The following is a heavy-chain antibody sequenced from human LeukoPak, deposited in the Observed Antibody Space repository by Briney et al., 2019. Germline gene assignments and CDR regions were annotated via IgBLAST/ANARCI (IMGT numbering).Heavy chain of an antibody. J-gene: IGHJ6*03. D-gene: IGHD3-3*01. V-gene: IGHV3-7*01. Sequence: GGSLRLSCAASGFTVSSNYMSWVRQAPGKGLEWVANIKQDGSDKHFVDSVKGRVTISRDNARNSLYLQMNSLRAEDTAVYYCARGDFWSGYWYYYMDVWGKGTTVTVSS. CDR1: GFTVSSNY. CDR2: IKQDGSDK. CDR3: ARGDFWSGYWYYYMDV.